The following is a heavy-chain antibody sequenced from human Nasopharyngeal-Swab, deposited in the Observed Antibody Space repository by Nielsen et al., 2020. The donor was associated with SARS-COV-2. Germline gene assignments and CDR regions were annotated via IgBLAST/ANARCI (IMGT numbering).Heavy chain of an antibody. D-gene: IGHD6-13*01. CDR2: IYPGDSDT. CDR3: ARLPMRAASGRGAFDI. CDR1: GYNFATYW. J-gene: IGHJ3*02. V-gene: IGHV5-51*01. Sequence: KVSCTASGYNFATYWIGWVRQMPGEGLMWMGLIYPGDSDTRYSPSLQGQVTISADRSITTAYLQWSSLKASDTAMYYCARLPMRAASGRGAFDIWGQGTMVTVSS.